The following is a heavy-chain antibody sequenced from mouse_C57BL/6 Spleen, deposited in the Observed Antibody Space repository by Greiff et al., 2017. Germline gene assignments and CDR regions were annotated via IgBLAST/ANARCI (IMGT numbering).Heavy chain of an antibody. CDR3: AKNEGKLYYFDY. CDR1: GFSLTSYG. J-gene: IGHJ2*01. Sequence: VQVVESGPGLVQPSQSLSITCTVSGFSLTSYGVHWVRQSPGKGLEWLGVIWRGGSTDYNAAFMSRLSITKDNSKSQVFFKMNSLQADDTAIYYCAKNEGKLYYFDYWGQGTTLTVSS. CDR2: IWRGGST. V-gene: IGHV2-5*01. D-gene: IGHD4-1*01.